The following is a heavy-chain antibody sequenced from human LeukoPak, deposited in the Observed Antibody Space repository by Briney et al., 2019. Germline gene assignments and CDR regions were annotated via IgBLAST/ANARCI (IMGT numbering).Heavy chain of an antibody. CDR1: GGSSSSYY. V-gene: IGHV4-59*01. CDR3: ARVVQQLVWFDP. D-gene: IGHD6-13*01. Sequence: KPSDTLSLTCTVSGGSSSSYYWSWIRQPPGKGLEWIGYIYYSGSTNYNPSLKSRVTISVDTSKNQFSLKLSSVTAADTAVYYCARVVQQLVWFDPWGQGTLVTVSS. CDR2: IYYSGST. J-gene: IGHJ5*02.